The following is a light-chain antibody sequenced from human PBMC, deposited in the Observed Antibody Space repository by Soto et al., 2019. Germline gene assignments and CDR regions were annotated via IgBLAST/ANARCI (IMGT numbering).Light chain of an antibody. CDR1: SSDVGSSNG. J-gene: IGLJ1*01. CDR3: CSYGGSFYV. V-gene: IGLV2-11*01. Sequence: QSALTQPPSVSGSPGQSVTISCTGTSSDVGSSNGVSWYQQPPGKAPKLIIFDVNKRPSGVPDRFSGSKSGSTASLTISGLQAEDEADYYCCSYGGSFYVVGTGTKVTVL. CDR2: DVN.